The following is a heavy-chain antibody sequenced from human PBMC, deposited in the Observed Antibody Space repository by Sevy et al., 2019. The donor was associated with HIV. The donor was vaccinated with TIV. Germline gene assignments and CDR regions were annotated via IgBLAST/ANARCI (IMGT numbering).Heavy chain of an antibody. CDR3: ARDFTSYSSSWSYYFDY. CDR1: GFTFSSYW. J-gene: IGHJ4*02. V-gene: IGHV3-7*01. CDR2: IKQDGIEK. D-gene: IGHD6-13*01. Sequence: GGSLRLSCAVSGFTFSSYWMSWVRQAPGKGLEWVVNIKQDGIEKYYVDSVKGRFTISRDNAKNSLYLQMNSLRAGDTAVYYCARDFTSYSSSWSYYFDYWGQGTLVTVSS.